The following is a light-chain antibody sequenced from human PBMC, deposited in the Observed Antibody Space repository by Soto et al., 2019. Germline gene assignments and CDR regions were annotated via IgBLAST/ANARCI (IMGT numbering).Light chain of an antibody. J-gene: IGLJ2*01. V-gene: IGLV2-23*01. Sequence: QSVLTHPASVSGSPGQSITISCTGTSSDVGSYNLVSWYQQHPGKAPKLMIYEGSKRPSGVSNRFSGSKSGNTASLTISGLQAEDEADYYCCSYAGSSTLVFGGGTKLTVL. CDR3: CSYAGSSTLV. CDR1: SSDVGSYNL. CDR2: EGS.